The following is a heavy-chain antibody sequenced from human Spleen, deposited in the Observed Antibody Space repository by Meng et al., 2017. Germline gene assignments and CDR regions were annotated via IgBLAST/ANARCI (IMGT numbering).Heavy chain of an antibody. V-gene: IGHV3-7*01. J-gene: IGHJ4*02. D-gene: IGHD1-26*01. Sequence: GESLKISCAASGFTVSSSWMTWVRQAPGKGLEWVANIKQDGSDKYYVDSVKGRFTISRDNGKNSLYLQMNSLRAEDTAVYYCARPRGDGSFYDYWGQGTLVTVSS. CDR3: ARPRGDGSFYDY. CDR1: GFTVSSSW. CDR2: IKQDGSDK.